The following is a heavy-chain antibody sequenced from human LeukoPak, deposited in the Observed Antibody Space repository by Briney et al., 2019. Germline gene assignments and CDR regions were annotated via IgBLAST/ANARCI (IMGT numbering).Heavy chain of an antibody. V-gene: IGHV3-9*01. CDR3: AKEYDILTGYYKGGFDY. CDR2: ISWNSGSI. J-gene: IGHJ4*02. CDR1: GFTFDDYA. D-gene: IGHD3-9*01. Sequence: GESLRLSCAASGFTFDDYAMHWVRQAPGKGLEWVSGISWNSGSIGYADSVKGRFTISRDNAKNSLYLQMNSLRAEDTALYYCAKEYDILTGYYKGGFDYWGQGTLVTVSS.